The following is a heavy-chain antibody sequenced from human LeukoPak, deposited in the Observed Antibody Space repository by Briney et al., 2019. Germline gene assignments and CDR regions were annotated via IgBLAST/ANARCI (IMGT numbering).Heavy chain of an antibody. CDR2: ISSSSSYI. D-gene: IGHD5-24*01. Sequence: GGSLRLSCAASGFTFSSYSMNWVRQAPGKGLEWVSSISSSSSYICYADSVKARFTISRDNAKNSLYLQMNSLRAEDTAVYYCARVGWLQPIDYWGQGTLVTVSS. CDR1: GFTFSSYS. V-gene: IGHV3-21*01. CDR3: ARVGWLQPIDY. J-gene: IGHJ4*02.